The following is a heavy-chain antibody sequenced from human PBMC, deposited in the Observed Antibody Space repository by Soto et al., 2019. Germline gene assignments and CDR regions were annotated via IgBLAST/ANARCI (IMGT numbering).Heavy chain of an antibody. CDR2: ISYSGETK. Sequence: GGSLRLSCVTSGFTFTKYSMNWVRQAPGKGLEWVSYISYSGETKYYADSLKGRYAISRDDAKNSVYLQMNSLRDEDTAFYYCARDLYDTFGGYSRGFDHWGQGAQVTVSS. D-gene: IGHD2-2*03. J-gene: IGHJ4*02. V-gene: IGHV3-48*02. CDR3: ARDLYDTFGGYSRGFDH. CDR1: GFTFTKYS.